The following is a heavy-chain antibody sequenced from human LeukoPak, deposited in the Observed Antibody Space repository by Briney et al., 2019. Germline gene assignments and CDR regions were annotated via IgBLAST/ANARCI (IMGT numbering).Heavy chain of an antibody. V-gene: IGHV3-48*01. Sequence: GGSLRLSCAASGFTFSSYSMNWVCQAPGKGLEWVSYISSSSSTIYYADSVKGRFTISRDNAKNSLYLQMNSLRAEDTAVYYCAREAYCGGDCYDMDVWGQGTTVTVSS. CDR3: AREAYCGGDCYDMDV. CDR2: ISSSSSTI. CDR1: GFTFSSYS. J-gene: IGHJ6*02. D-gene: IGHD2-21*01.